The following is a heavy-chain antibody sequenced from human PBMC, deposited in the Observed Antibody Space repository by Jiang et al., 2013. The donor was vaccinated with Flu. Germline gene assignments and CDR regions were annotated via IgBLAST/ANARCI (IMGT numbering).Heavy chain of an antibody. J-gene: IGHJ4*02. V-gene: IGHV1-18*01. D-gene: IGHD2-2*01. CDR2: ISAYNGNT. CDR3: ARDASLYCSSTSCYLGY. Sequence: GAEVKKPGASVKVSCKASGYTFTSYGFSWVRQAPGQGLEWMGWISAYNGNTNYAQKFQGRVTMTTDTSTSTAYMELRSLRSDDTAVYYCARDASLYCSSTSCYLGYWGQGTLVTVSS. CDR1: GYTFTSYG.